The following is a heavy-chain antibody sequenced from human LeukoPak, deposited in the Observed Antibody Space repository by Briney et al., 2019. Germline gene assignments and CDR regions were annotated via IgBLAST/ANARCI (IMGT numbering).Heavy chain of an antibody. CDR1: GFSVGTNY. Sequence: GGSLRLSCAASGFSVGTNYMTWVRQASGKGLEWVSMIYAGGNTYYRDSVKGRFTISRDSSKNTVFLHMSGLRDDDTAVYYCVGGHDLEFEFWGQGTLVIVSS. D-gene: IGHD4-23*01. J-gene: IGHJ5*01. CDR2: IYAGGNT. V-gene: IGHV3-53*01. CDR3: VGGHDLEFEF.